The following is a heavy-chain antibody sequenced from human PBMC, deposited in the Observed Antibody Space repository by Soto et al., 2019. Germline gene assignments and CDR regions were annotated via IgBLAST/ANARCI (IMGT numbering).Heavy chain of an antibody. CDR2: IRGNGDRT. CDR1: GFAFSNYA. CDR3: ARAEVTAVFGF. J-gene: IGHJ4*02. D-gene: IGHD2-21*02. Sequence: EEQLLESGGVLVVPGGSLRLSCAASGFAFSNYAMTWVRQAPGKGLEWVSSIRGNGDRTYYAESVKGRFTISRDNPKSTLFLQMNSLRADDTAVYFCARAEVTAVFGFWGQGTLVTVSS. V-gene: IGHV3-23*01.